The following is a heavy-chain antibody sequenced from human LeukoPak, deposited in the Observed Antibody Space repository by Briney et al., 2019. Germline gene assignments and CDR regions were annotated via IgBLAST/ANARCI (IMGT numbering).Heavy chain of an antibody. D-gene: IGHD3-22*01. J-gene: IGHJ6*03. CDR2: INPNSGGT. Sequence: ASVKVSCKASGYTFTGYYMHWVRQAPGQGLEWMGWINPNSGGTNYAQKLQGRVTMTTDTSTSTAYMELRSLRSDDTAVYYCARIGDSSGYYYYYYYMDVWGKGTTVTISS. CDR1: GYTFTGYY. V-gene: IGHV1-2*02. CDR3: ARIGDSSGYYYYYYYMDV.